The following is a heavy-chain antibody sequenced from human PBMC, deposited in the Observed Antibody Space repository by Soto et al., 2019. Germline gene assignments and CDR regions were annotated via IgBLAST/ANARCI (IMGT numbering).Heavy chain of an antibody. J-gene: IGHJ4*02. CDR1: GFTFGDYA. CDR3: TRAVRTAMPYFDY. D-gene: IGHD5-18*01. V-gene: IGHV3-49*03. CDR2: IRSKAYGGTT. Sequence: GGSLRLSCTASGFTFGDYAMSWFRQAPGKGLEWVGFIRSKAYGGTTEYAASVKGRFTISRDDSKSIAYLQMNSLKTEDTAVYYCTRAVRTAMPYFDYWGQGTLVTVSS.